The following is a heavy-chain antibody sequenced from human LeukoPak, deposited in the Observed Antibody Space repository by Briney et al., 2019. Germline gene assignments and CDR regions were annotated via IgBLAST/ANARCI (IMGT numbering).Heavy chain of an antibody. V-gene: IGHV3-23*01. CDR3: AKGEAYDFWSGHYNY. D-gene: IGHD3-3*01. CDR1: GFTFISYA. J-gene: IGHJ4*02. Sequence: LPGGSLRLSCAASGFTFISYAMSWVRQAPGKGLEWVSAISGSGGSTYYADSVKGRFTISRDNSKNTLYLQMNSLRAEDTAVYYCAKGEAYDFWSGHYNYWGQGTLVTVSS. CDR2: ISGSGGST.